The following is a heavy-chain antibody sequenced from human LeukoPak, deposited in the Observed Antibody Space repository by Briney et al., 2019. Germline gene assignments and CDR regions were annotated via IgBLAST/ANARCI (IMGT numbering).Heavy chain of an antibody. D-gene: IGHD4-17*01. CDR2: ISDTGEST. CDR3: AKERTETTAYFDY. J-gene: IGHJ4*02. CDR1: RFSFSSYW. V-gene: IGHV3-23*01. Sequence: PGGSLRLSCAASRFSFSSYWTSWVRQAPGKGLEWVSGISDTGESTYYVDSVKGRFTISRDNSKNTLYLQMNSLRAEDTAVYHCAKERTETTAYFDYWGQGTLVTVSS.